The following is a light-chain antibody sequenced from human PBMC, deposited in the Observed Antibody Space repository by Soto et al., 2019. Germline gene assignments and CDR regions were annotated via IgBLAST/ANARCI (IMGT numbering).Light chain of an antibody. CDR1: QSVSSSY. J-gene: IGKJ5*01. CDR2: GAS. V-gene: IGKV3-20*01. CDR3: QQYDSSPST. Sequence: EIVLTQSPGTLSLSPGESATLSCRASQSVSSSYLACYQQKPGQAPRLLIYGASSMATGIPDRFSGSGSGTEFTLTISRLEPDDFAVYYCQQYDSSPSTFGQGTRLEIK.